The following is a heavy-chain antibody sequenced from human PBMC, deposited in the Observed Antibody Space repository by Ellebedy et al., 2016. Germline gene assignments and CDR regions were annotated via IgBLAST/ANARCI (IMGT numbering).Heavy chain of an antibody. CDR1: GFTFSSYG. D-gene: IGHD5-18*01. V-gene: IGHV3-66*01. CDR2: IYSGGST. J-gene: IGHJ4*02. Sequence: GGSLRLSXAASGFTFSSYGMHWVRQAPGKGLEWVSVIYSGGSTYYADSVKGRFTISRDNSKNTLYLQMNSLRAEDTAVYYCARAYSYGHFDYWGQGTLVTVSS. CDR3: ARAYSYGHFDY.